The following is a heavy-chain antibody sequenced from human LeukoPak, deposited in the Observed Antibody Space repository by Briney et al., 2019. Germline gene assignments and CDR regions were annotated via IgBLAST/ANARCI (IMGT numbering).Heavy chain of an antibody. CDR1: GFTFSSYA. V-gene: IGHV3-30-3*01. J-gene: IGHJ6*02. Sequence: GGSLRFSCAASGFTFSSYAMHWVRQAPGKGLEWVAVISYDGSNKYYADSVKGRFTISRDNSKNTLYLQMNSLRAEDTAVYYCARDPPGSYDFWSGNYYYYYYGMDVWGQGTTVTVSS. D-gene: IGHD3-3*01. CDR2: ISYDGSNK. CDR3: ARDPPGSYDFWSGNYYYYYYGMDV.